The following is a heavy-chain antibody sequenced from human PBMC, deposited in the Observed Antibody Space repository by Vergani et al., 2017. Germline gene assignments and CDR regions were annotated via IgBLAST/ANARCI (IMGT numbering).Heavy chain of an antibody. J-gene: IGHJ4*02. CDR1: EFTFSNYA. V-gene: IGHV3-23*01. CDR2: ISGSGVSA. Sequence: EVQLLESGGGLVQPGGSLRLTCAASEFTFSNYAMNWVRQAPGKGLEWVSGISGSGVSAYYTDSVKGRFTISRDNSKNMLFLQMNNLRTEDTAVYYCTTPTKGELRYYFDYWGQGTLVTVSS. CDR3: TTPTKGELRYYFDY. D-gene: IGHD3-9*01.